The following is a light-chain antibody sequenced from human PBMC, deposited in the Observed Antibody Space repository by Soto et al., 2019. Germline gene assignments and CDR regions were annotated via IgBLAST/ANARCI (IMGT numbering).Light chain of an antibody. Sequence: DIQMTQSPSSLSASVGDRVTITCQASQDISNHLNWYQQKPGKAPKLLIYDASSLETGVPSSFSGSGSGTDFTYTITSLRPEDIATYYWQQYDNLPTFTFGPGTKVDIK. CDR2: DAS. CDR1: QDISNH. J-gene: IGKJ3*01. V-gene: IGKV1-33*01. CDR3: QQYDNLPTFT.